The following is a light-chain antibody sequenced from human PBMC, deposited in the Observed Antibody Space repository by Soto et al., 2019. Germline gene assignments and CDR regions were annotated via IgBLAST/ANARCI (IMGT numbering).Light chain of an antibody. V-gene: IGLV2-14*01. J-gene: IGLJ2*01. CDR3: SSFTSTSSTLV. CDR2: EVS. CDR1: SSDVGGYNY. Sequence: QSALTQPASVSGSPGQSITISCTGTSSDVGGYNYVSWYQQHPGKPPKLMICEVSNRPSGISYRFSGPKSGNTASLTISGLQAEDEADYYCSSFTSTSSTLVFGGGTKVTVL.